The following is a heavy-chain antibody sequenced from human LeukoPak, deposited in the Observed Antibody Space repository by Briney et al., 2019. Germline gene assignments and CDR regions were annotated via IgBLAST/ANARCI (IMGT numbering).Heavy chain of an antibody. J-gene: IGHJ4*02. Sequence: PGGSLRLSCAASGFTFSAYAMHWVRQAPGKRLEYVSSINSNGGSTYYANSVRGRFTVSRDNSKNTLYLQMNSLRAEDTAVYYCARDRAMVRGVMIYWGQGTLVAVSS. D-gene: IGHD3-10*01. CDR3: ARDRAMVRGVMIY. CDR1: GFTFSAYA. CDR2: INSNGGST. V-gene: IGHV3-64*01.